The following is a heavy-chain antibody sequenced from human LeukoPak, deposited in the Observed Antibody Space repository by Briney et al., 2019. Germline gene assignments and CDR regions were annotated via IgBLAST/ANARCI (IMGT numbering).Heavy chain of an antibody. CDR3: AKHNGGGIVSYVAPGPPDYFDH. CDR2: IYFSGSV. CDR1: GDITHY. D-gene: IGHD1-26*01. Sequence: NPSETLSLTCTVSGDITHYWGWIRQPPGKGLECIGSIYFSGSVYYNPSLRSRVTISLDTSTKQLSLKLTSVTAADTAIYYCAKHNGGGIVSYVAPGPPDYFDHWGQGALVTVSS. J-gene: IGHJ4*02. V-gene: IGHV4-39*01.